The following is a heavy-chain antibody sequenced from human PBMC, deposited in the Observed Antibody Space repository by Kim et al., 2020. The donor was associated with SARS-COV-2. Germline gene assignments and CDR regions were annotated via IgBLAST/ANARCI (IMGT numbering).Heavy chain of an antibody. V-gene: IGHV1-2*02. J-gene: IGHJ4*02. CDR1: GYTFTGYY. CDR3: ARQRERWLQLYFDY. CDR2: INPNSGGT. D-gene: IGHD1-1*01. Sequence: ASVKVSCKASGYTFTGYYMHWVRQAPGQGLEWMGWINPNSGGTNYAQKLQGRVTMTRDTSISTAYMELSRLRSDDTAVYYCARQRERWLQLYFDYWGQGTLVTVSS.